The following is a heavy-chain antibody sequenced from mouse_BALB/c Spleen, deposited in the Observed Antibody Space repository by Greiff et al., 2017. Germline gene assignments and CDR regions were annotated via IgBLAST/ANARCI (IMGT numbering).Heavy chain of an antibody. D-gene: IGHD2-3*01. CDR2: INPSTGYT. CDR1: GYTFTSYW. V-gene: IGHV1-7*01. CDR3: ARGLLRYFDV. Sequence: VQLQQSGAELAKPGASVKMSCKASGYTFTSYWMHWVKQRPGQGLEWIGYINPSTGYTEYNQKFKDKATLTADKSSSTAYMQLSSLTSEDFAVYYCARGLLRYFDVWGAGTTVTVSS. J-gene: IGHJ1*01.